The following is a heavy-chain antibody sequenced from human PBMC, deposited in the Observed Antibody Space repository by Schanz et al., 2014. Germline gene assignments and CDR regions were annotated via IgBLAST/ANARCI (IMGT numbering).Heavy chain of an antibody. CDR3: ARDRRRYCSTASCLHDNWFDP. Sequence: QVLQVQSGSELKKPGSSVKVSCKASGGTFSSFGINWVRQAPGQGLEWMGRIIPSLGLAKYEQKFQDKVTITADTSTTTAYMELSGLRSEDTAVYYCARDRRRYCSTASCLHDNWFDPWGQGTLXIVSS. J-gene: IGHJ5*02. CDR2: IIPSLGLA. D-gene: IGHD2-2*01. V-gene: IGHV1-69*09. CDR1: GGTFSSFG.